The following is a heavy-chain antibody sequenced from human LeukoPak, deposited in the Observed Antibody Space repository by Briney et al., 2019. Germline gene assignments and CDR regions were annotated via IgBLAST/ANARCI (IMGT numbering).Heavy chain of an antibody. CDR2: IRSKRNNYAT. J-gene: IGHJ3*02. Sequence: GGSLKLSCAASGFTFSGSVMHWVRQASGKGLEWVGRIRSKRNNYATAYATSVKGRFTISRDDSKNTVYLHMASLKTEDTALYYCSRLEDGSPIEAALDIWGQGTVVTVSS. CDR1: GFTFSGSV. D-gene: IGHD6-19*01. V-gene: IGHV3-73*01. CDR3: SRLEDGSPIEAALDI.